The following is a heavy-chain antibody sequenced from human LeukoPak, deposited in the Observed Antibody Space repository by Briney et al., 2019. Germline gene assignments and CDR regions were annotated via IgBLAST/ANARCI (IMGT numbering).Heavy chain of an antibody. Sequence: GASVKVSCKASGYTFASYAISWVRQAPGQGLEWMGGIIPIFGTANYAQKFQGRVTITADESTSTAYMELSSLRSEDTAVYYCARGGYCSSTSCLRLYYYYYYGMDVWGQGTTVTVSS. CDR2: IIPIFGTA. J-gene: IGHJ6*02. CDR1: GYTFASYA. V-gene: IGHV1-69*13. CDR3: ARGGYCSSTSCLRLYYYYYYGMDV. D-gene: IGHD2-2*03.